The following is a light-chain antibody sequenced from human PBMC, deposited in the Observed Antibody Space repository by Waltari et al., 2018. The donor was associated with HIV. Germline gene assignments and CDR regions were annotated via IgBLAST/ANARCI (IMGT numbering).Light chain of an antibody. Sequence: QSVLTQPPSASGTPGPRVTISCSGSSSNLGTNTVSWYQQVPGTSPKLLIYNNNQRPSGVPDRFSGSKSGTSASLAITGLQSEDEADYHCAAWDDSLNGQVVFGGGTKLTVL. V-gene: IGLV1-44*01. J-gene: IGLJ3*02. CDR2: NNN. CDR1: SSNLGTNT. CDR3: AAWDDSLNGQVV.